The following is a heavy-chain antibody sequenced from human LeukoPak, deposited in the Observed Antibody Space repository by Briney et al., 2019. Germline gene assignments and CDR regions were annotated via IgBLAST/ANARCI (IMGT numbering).Heavy chain of an antibody. CDR1: GGSISSSSYY. Sequence: SETLSLTCTVSGGSISSSSYYWGWIRQPPGKGLEWIGNIYYSGSTYYNPSLKSRVTISVDTSKNQFSLKMSSVTAADTAVYYCARSYVEAAGTNFDFWGQGTQVTVSS. J-gene: IGHJ4*02. V-gene: IGHV4-39*01. D-gene: IGHD6-13*01. CDR2: IYYSGST. CDR3: ARSYVEAAGTNFDF.